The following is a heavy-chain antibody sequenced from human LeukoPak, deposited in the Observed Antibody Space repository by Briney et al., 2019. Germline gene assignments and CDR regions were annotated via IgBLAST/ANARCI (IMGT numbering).Heavy chain of an antibody. CDR1: GGSFRGYY. D-gene: IGHD6-13*01. J-gene: IGHJ5*02. Sequence: PSETLSLTCAVYGGSFRGYYWSWIRQPPGKGLEWIGEINHSGSTNYNPSLKSRVTISVDTSKNQFSLNLISVTAADTAVYYCARALRQQLVTGWFDPWGQGTLVTVSS. V-gene: IGHV4-34*01. CDR3: ARALRQQLVTGWFDP. CDR2: INHSGST.